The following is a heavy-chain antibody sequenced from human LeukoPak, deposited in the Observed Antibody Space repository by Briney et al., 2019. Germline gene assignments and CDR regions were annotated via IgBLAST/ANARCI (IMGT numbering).Heavy chain of an antibody. V-gene: IGHV1-46*01. CDR2: INPSGGST. CDR1: RYTFTSYY. J-gene: IGHJ6*03. D-gene: IGHD6-19*01. Sequence: ASVKVSCKASRYTFTSYYMHWVRQAPGQGLEWMGIINPSGGSTSYAQKFQGRVTMTRDMSTSTVYMELSSLRSEDTAVYYCASSGWSYYYYMDVWGKGTTVIVSS. CDR3: ASSGWSYYYYMDV.